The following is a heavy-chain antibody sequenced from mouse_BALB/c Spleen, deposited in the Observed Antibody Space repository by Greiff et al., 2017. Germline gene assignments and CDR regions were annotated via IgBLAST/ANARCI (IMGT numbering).Heavy chain of an antibody. CDR1: GYSITSDYA. V-gene: IGHV3-2*02. D-gene: IGHD1-1*01. CDR3: ASLYYYGSREGFAY. Sequence: EVQLQESGPGLVKPSQSLSLTCTVTGYSITSDYAWNWIRQFPGNKLEWMGYISYSGSTSYNPSLKSRISITRDTSKNQFFLQLNSVTTEDTATYYCASLYYYGSREGFAYWGQGTLVTVSA. J-gene: IGHJ3*01. CDR2: ISYSGST.